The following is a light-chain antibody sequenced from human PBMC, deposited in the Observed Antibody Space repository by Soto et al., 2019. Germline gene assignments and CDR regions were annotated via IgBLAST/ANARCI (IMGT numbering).Light chain of an antibody. V-gene: IGKV3-15*01. CDR1: QSGSCY. CDR3: QQYNNWPLT. J-gene: IGKJ1*01. Sequence: IVMTQSPATLSVSPVEIATLCCRASQSGSCYLAWYQHKPGQAPRLLIYGPPTRATGIPARFSGSGSGTEFTLTISRLQSEDFAVYYCQQYNNWPLTFGQGTKVDIK. CDR2: GPP.